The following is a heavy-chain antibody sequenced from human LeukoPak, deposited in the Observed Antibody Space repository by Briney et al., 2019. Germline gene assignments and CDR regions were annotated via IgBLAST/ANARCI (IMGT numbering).Heavy chain of an antibody. D-gene: IGHD4-11*01. CDR3: ARGGSNYGDFYY. J-gene: IGHJ4*02. V-gene: IGHV3-74*01. CDR1: GLSFTTYW. CDR2: INGDGSST. Sequence: GGSLRLSCAASGLSFTTYWMHSVRQAPAEGLVWVSRINGDGSSTNYADSVKGRFTISRDNAKNTLYLQMNSLRAEDTAMYYCARGGSNYGDFYYWGQGTLVTVSS.